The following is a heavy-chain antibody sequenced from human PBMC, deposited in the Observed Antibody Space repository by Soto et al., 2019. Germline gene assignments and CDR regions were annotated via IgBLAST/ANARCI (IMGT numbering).Heavy chain of an antibody. V-gene: IGHV3-23*03. D-gene: IGHD1-1*01. Sequence: EVQLSESGGGLIQLGGSLRLSCAVSGFTFSNYAMTWVRQAPGRGLEWVSSIGGGGISPDYADSVKGRFTISRDNSKTTVYLQMNDLRPDDTAVYYCATWHEREHAYDVWGQGTTVTVSS. J-gene: IGHJ3*01. CDR1: GFTFSNYA. CDR2: IGGGGISP. CDR3: ATWHEREHAYDV.